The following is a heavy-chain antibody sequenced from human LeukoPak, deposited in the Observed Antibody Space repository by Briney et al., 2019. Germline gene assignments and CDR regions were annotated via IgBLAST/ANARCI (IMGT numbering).Heavy chain of an antibody. J-gene: IGHJ4*02. CDR2: IYYSGST. V-gene: IGHV4-39*07. CDR3: ARYNRAAADSFDY. CDR1: GGSISSSSYY. D-gene: IGHD6-13*01. Sequence: PLETLSLTCTVSGGSISSSSYYWGWIRQPPGKGLEWIGSIYYSGSTYYNPSLKSRVTISVDTSKNQFSLKLSSVTAADTAVYYCARYNRAAADSFDYWGQGTLVTVSS.